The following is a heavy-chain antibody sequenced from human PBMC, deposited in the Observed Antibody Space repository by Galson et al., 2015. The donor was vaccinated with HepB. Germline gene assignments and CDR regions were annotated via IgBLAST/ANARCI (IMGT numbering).Heavy chain of an antibody. J-gene: IGHJ6*03. CDR1: GFTFSSYA. V-gene: IGHV3-23*01. CDR3: AKDSAAAGPSDTPRPHYYYYYMDV. CDR2: ISGSGGST. D-gene: IGHD6-13*01. Sequence: SLRLSCAASGFTFSSYAMSWVRQAPGKGLEWVSAISGSGGSTYYADSVKGRFTISRDNSKNTLYLQMNSLRAEDTAVYYCAKDSAAAGPSDTPRPHYYYYYMDVWGKGTTVTVSS.